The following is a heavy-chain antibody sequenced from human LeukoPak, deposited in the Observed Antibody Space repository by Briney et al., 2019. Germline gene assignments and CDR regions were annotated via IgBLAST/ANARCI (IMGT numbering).Heavy chain of an antibody. J-gene: IGHJ4*02. CDR1: GYTFTSYG. Sequence: GASVKVSCKASGYTFTSYGISWVRQAPGQGLEWMGWISAYNGNTNYAQKLQGRVTMTTDTSTSTAYKDLRTLRSDDTAVYYCASGAVKLPFGYWGQGTLVTVSS. CDR2: ISAYNGNT. CDR3: ASGAVKLPFGY. V-gene: IGHV1-18*01. D-gene: IGHD4-11*01.